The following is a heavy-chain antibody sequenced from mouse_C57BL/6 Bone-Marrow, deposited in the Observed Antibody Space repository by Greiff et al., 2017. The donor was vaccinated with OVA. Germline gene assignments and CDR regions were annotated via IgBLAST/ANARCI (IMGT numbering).Heavy chain of an antibody. D-gene: IGHD2-2*01. J-gene: IGHJ4*01. V-gene: IGHV1-69*01. CDR3: RGYAHAMDY. CDR2: IDPSDSYT. CDR1: GYTFTSYW. Sequence: QVQLQQPGAELVMPGASVKLSCKASGYTFTSYWMHWVKQRPGQGLEWIGEIDPSDSYTNYNQKFKGKSTLTVDKSSSTAYMQLSSLTSEDSAVYFCRGYAHAMDYWGQGTSVTVSS.